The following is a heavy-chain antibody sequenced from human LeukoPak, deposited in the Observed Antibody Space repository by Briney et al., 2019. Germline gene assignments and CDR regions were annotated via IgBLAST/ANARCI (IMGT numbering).Heavy chain of an antibody. CDR2: ISSSGSTM. Sequence: GGSLRLSCAASGFTFSNYGVNWVRQSPGKGLEWVSYISSSGSTMYYADSVKGRFTISRDNVKNTLFLQMNSLGAEDTALYYCARGWNTTPRSGFDIWGLGTMVTVSS. CDR1: GFTFSNYG. V-gene: IGHV3-48*03. CDR3: ARGWNTTPRSGFDI. J-gene: IGHJ3*02. D-gene: IGHD1/OR15-1a*01.